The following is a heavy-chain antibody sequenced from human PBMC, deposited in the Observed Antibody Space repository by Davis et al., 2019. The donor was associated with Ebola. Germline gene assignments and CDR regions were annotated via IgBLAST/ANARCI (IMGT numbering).Heavy chain of an antibody. CDR2: ISAYNGNT. CDR1: GYTFTSYG. Sequence: ASVKVSCKASGYTFTSYGISWVRQAPGQGREWMGWISAYNGNTNYAQKLQGRVTMTTDTSTSTAYMKLRSLRSDDTAVYYCARLTYYDFWSGYYYGMDVWGQGTTVTVSS. J-gene: IGHJ6*02. D-gene: IGHD3-3*01. CDR3: ARLTYYDFWSGYYYGMDV. V-gene: IGHV1-18*01.